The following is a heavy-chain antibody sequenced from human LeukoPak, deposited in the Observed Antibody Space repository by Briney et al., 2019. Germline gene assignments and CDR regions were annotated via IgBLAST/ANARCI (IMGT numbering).Heavy chain of an antibody. CDR3: ATDSNGSGTYYMDAFDI. J-gene: IGHJ3*02. Sequence: ASVKVPCKVSGYTLSELSMHWVRQAPGKGPEWMGGLDPEKRQRTFAQEFQGRVTMTEDTSTNTDYMELSSLTSEDPAVYYCATDSNGSGTYYMDAFDIWGQGKMVTVSS. CDR2: LDPEKRQR. CDR1: GYTLSELS. V-gene: IGHV1-24*01. D-gene: IGHD3-10*01.